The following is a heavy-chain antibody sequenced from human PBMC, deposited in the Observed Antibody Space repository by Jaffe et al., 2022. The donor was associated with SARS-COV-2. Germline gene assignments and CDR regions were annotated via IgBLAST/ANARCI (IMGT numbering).Heavy chain of an antibody. CDR2: IYYSGST. Sequence: QLQLQESGPGLVKPSETLSLTCTVSGGSISSSSYYWGWIRQPPGKGLEWIGSIYYSGSTYYNPSLKSRVTISVDTSKNQFSLKLSSVTAADTAVYYCARRRGSYPFDYWGQGTLVTVSS. CDR3: ARRRGSYPFDY. CDR1: GGSISSSSYY. D-gene: IGHD1-26*01. J-gene: IGHJ4*02. V-gene: IGHV4-39*01.